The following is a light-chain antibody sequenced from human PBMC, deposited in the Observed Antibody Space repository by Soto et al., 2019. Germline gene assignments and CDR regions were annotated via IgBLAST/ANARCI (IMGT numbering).Light chain of an antibody. CDR1: ENIARY. J-gene: IGKJ1*01. V-gene: IGKV1-39*01. CDR3: QQSYSNPRT. Sequence: DIQMTQSPSSLSASVGDRVTLTCRASENIARYLNWYQQRPGQAPELLISAASSLQSGVPARFSGGGSGTDFTLTISSLQPEDFAIYYCQQSYSNPRTFGQGTKVEIK. CDR2: AAS.